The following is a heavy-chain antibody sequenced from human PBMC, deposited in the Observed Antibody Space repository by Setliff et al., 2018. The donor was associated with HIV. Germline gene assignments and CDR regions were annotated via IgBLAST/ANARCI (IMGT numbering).Heavy chain of an antibody. J-gene: IGHJ5*02. D-gene: IGHD5-18*01. Sequence: GASVKVSCKASGYNLTDYYMHWVRQVPGQGLEWMGWIMPNSGGTDSGQKFRGRITMSRDTSLISRTRDRPITTVYMELARLTSDDTAISFCARNPIQIKRWSPEETWFDTCGQGTLVTVSS. CDR2: IMPNSGGT. V-gene: IGHV1-2*02. CDR1: GYNLTDYY. CDR3: ARNPIQIKRWSPEETWFDT.